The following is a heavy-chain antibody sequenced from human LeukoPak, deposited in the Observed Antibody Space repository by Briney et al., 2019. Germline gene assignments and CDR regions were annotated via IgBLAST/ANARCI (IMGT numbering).Heavy chain of an antibody. Sequence: PSETLSLTCSVSGGSISSFHWSWIRQPAGKGLEWIGRIYSSGSTNYNPSLKSRVTISGDKSKNQLSLKLSSVTAADTAVYYCARDRVRAMDFHYWGQGTLVTVSS. D-gene: IGHD5-18*01. J-gene: IGHJ4*02. CDR2: IYSSGST. CDR1: GGSISSFH. CDR3: ARDRVRAMDFHY. V-gene: IGHV4-4*07.